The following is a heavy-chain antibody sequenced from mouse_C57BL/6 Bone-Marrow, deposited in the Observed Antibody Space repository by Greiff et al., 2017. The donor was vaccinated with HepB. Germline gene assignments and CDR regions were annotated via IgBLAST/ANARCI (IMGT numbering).Heavy chain of an antibody. CDR2: IHPNSGST. CDR1: GYTFTSYW. D-gene: IGHD2-4*01. Sequence: VQLQQPGAELVKPGASVKLSCTASGYTFTSYWMHWVKQRPGQGLQWIGMIHPNSGSTNYNEKFKSKATLTVDKSSSTAYMQLSSLTSEDSAVYYCARPSMITRAWFAYWGQGTLVTVSA. V-gene: IGHV1-64*01. CDR3: ARPSMITRAWFAY. J-gene: IGHJ3*01.